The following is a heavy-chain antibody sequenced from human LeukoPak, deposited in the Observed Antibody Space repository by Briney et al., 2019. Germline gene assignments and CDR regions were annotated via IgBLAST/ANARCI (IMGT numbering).Heavy chain of an antibody. D-gene: IGHD3-10*01. V-gene: IGHV3-48*01. J-gene: IGHJ4*02. CDR3: ARGGSSRPDY. CDR2: ISSNSRTV. Sequence: PGGSLRLSCAAFGFTFSNFGMNWVRQAPGKGLEWVSYISSNSRTVDYAESLKGRITISRDNAKNSLYLQMHSLRPDDTAVYYCARGGSSRPDYWGQGTLVTVSS. CDR1: GFTFSNFG.